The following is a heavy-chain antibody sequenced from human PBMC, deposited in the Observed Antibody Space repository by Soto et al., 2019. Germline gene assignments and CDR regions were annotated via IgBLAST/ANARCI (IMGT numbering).Heavy chain of an antibody. CDR2: IYYSGST. J-gene: IGHJ6*02. CDR3: ARRSFYDYGCNPHYYYYGMDV. V-gene: IGHV4-39*01. D-gene: IGHD4-17*01. CDR1: GGSISSSSYY. Sequence: QLQLQESGPGLVKPSETLSLTCTVSGGSISSSSYYWGWIRQPPGKGLEWIGSIYYSGSTYYNPSLQRRVTIPVDTSQHQFPLQLSSVTAADTAVYDCARRSFYDYGCNPHYYYYGMDVWGQGTTVTVSS.